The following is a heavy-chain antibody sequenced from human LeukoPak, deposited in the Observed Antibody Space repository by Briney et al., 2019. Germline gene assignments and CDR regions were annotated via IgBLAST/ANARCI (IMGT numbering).Heavy chain of an antibody. Sequence: PGGSLRLSCAASGFTFSNYGMHWVRQAPGKGLEWVAFIRYDGSDKYYADSVKGRFTISRDNSKNTLYLQMNSLRAEDTAVYYCAKPSGWYEAFDIWGQGTMVTVSS. J-gene: IGHJ3*02. CDR2: IRYDGSDK. CDR3: AKPSGWYEAFDI. D-gene: IGHD6-19*01. CDR1: GFTFSNYG. V-gene: IGHV3-30*02.